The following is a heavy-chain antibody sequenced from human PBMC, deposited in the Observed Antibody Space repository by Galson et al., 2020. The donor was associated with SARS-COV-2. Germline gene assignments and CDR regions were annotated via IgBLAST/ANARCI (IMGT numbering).Heavy chain of an antibody. CDR2: ITSKNNGVTT. CDR1: GFAFSDSW. D-gene: IGHD2-15*01. V-gene: IGHV3-15*01. CDR3: TRCSWNYYYYGMDV. J-gene: IGHJ6*02. Sequence: GESLKISCAASGFAFSDSWMSWVRQAPGKGLEWVGRITSKNNGVTTDYAAPVKGRFIISRDDSKNTLYLQMNSLKTEDTAVYYCTRCSWNYYYYGMDVWGQGTTVTVSS.